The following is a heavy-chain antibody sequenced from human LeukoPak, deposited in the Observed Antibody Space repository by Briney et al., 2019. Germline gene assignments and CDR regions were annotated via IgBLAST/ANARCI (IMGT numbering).Heavy chain of an antibody. J-gene: IGHJ3*02. CDR3: ARDRYDTTGYVTPDDAFDI. Sequence: GGSLRLSCAASKLTFSSYTMNWVRQAPGKGREWVSSITSTSSYIYYADSVKGRFTISRDNAKNSLYLQMNGLRAEDTAVYYCARDRYDTTGYVTPDDAFDIWGQGTMVTVSS. D-gene: IGHD3-22*01. CDR2: ITSTSSYI. CDR1: KLTFSSYT. V-gene: IGHV3-21*01.